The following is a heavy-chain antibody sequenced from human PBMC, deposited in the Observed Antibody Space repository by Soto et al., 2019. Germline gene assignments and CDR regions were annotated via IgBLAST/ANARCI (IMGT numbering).Heavy chain of an antibody. J-gene: IGHJ3*02. D-gene: IGHD3-9*01. CDR2: INSDGSST. Sequence: PGGSLRLSCAASGFTFSSYWMHWVRQAPGKGLVWVSRINSDGSSTSYADSVKGRFTISRDNAKNTLYLQMNSLRAEDTAVYYCARGMTYYDILTGYYKMGALDIWGQGTMVTVS. CDR1: GFTFSSYW. V-gene: IGHV3-74*01. CDR3: ARGMTYYDILTGYYKMGALDI.